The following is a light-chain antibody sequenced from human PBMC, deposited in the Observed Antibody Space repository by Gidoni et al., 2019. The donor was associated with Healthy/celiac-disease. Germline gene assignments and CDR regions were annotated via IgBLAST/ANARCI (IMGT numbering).Light chain of an antibody. V-gene: IGKV1-39*01. CDR2: AAS. Sequence: DIQMNQSPSSLSASVVDRVTITCRASQSISSYLNWYQQKPGKAPMLLIYAASSLQSGVPSRFSGSGSVTDFTLTISSLQPEDFATYYCQQSYSTPWPFGQGTQVESK. CDR1: QSISSY. J-gene: IGKJ1*01. CDR3: QQSYSTPWP.